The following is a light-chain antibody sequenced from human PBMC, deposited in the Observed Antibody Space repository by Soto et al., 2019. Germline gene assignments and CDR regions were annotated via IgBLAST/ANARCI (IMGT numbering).Light chain of an antibody. CDR2: EGS. J-gene: IGLJ1*01. V-gene: IGLV2-23*01. CDR1: SSDVGSYNL. CDR3: CSYAGSSTYV. Sequence: QSALTQPASVSGSPGQSITISCNGTSSDVGSYNLVSWYQLHPGKAPKLMIYEGSKRPSGVSNRFSGSKSGNSASLTISGLQAEDEADYYCCSYAGSSTYVFGTGTKVTVL.